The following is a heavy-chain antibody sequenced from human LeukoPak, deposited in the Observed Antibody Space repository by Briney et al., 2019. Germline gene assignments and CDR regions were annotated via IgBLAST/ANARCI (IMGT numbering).Heavy chain of an antibody. CDR3: ARYSPVASYFDY. V-gene: IGHV3-9*01. D-gene: IGHD5-18*01. J-gene: IGHJ4*02. CDR1: GFPFDYYT. Sequence: PGGSLRLSCAASGFPFDYYTMHWVRQFPGKGLEWVSSITWNSGNLAYVDSVKGRFTISRDNAKNSLFLQMNSLRVEDTALYYCARYSPVASYFDYWGQGTLVTVSS. CDR2: ITWNSGNL.